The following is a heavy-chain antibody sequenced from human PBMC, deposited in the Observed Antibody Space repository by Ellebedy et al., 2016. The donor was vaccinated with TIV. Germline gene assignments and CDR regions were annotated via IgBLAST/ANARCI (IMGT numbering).Heavy chain of an antibody. CDR1: GFSFAKYW. CDR2: INNDGSHT. V-gene: IGHV3-74*01. D-gene: IGHD6-19*01. CDR3: VKGQQWLVEGLDY. Sequence: GGSLRLFXVTSGFSFAKYWMHWVRQIPEKRLEWVSRINNDGSHTVYADSVKGRFTISRDNSKNTLDLQMNSLRAEDTAVYYCVKGQQWLVEGLDYWGQGTLVTVSS. J-gene: IGHJ4*02.